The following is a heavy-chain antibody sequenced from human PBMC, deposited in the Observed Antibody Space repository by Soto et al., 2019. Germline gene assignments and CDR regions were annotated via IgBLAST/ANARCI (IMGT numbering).Heavy chain of an antibody. CDR3: ARKPVTAVARLRSYYFDN. CDR1: GGSISSSSYY. CDR2: VYYSGST. D-gene: IGHD5-18*01. J-gene: IGHJ4*02. V-gene: IGHV4-39*01. Sequence: SETLSLTCSVSGGSISSSSYYWGWIRQPPGKNLEWIGSVYYSGSTFYNPSLKSRVTISVDTSKNQFSLKLRSVTAADTAAYYCARKPVTAVARLRSYYFDNRGQGILVTVFS.